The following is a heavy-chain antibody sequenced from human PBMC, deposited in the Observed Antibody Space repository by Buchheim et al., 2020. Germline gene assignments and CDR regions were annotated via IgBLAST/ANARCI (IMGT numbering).Heavy chain of an antibody. D-gene: IGHD6-13*01. V-gene: IGHV4-59*01. CDR2: IYYSGST. CDR1: GGSISSYY. Sequence: QVQLQESGPGLVKPSETLSLTCTVSGGSISSYYWSWIRQPPGKGLEWIGYIYYSGSTNYNPSLKSRVTISVDTSKNQFSLKLGSVTAADTAVYYCAGAGSSWYPYYFDYWGQGTL. CDR3: AGAGSSWYPYYFDY. J-gene: IGHJ4*02.